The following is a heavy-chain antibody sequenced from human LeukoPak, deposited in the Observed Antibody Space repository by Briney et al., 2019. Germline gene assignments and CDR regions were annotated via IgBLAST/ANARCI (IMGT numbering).Heavy chain of an antibody. CDR3: ARNLGEGARRYLDF. CDR1: GYRFSDYG. V-gene: IGHV1-18*01. D-gene: IGHD1-26*01. J-gene: IGHJ4*02. Sequence: ASVKVSCKTSGYRFSDYGISWVRQAPGQGRQWMGWINTYNGNTENAQSLQGRATMTIDTATATAYLELRSLVSDDTAVYYCARNLGEGARRYLDFWGQGTLVTVSS. CDR2: INTYNGNT.